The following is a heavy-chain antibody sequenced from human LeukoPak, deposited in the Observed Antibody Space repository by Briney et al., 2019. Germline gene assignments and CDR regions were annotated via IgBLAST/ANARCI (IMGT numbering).Heavy chain of an antibody. CDR2: INPNSGNA. J-gene: IGHJ6*03. D-gene: IGHD1-26*01. V-gene: IGHV1-8*01. CDR3: ARALAWGGSSYSYYYMDV. CDR1: GYTFSEDD. Sequence: ASVKVSSKASGYTFSEDDINWVRQATGQGLEWMGWINPNSGNAGYAQKFQGRVTMTRNTSISTAYMELSSLRSEDTAVFYCARALAWGGSSYSYYYMDVWDKGTTVTVSS.